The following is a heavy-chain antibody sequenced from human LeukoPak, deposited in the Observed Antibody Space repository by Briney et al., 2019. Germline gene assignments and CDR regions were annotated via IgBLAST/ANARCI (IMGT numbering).Heavy chain of an antibody. CDR3: ARGKLGYCSGGSCGYNWFDP. Sequence: SETLSLTCTVSGYSISSGYYWGWIRQPPGKGLEWIGSTYHSGSTYYNLSLTSRVTLSVDTSKNQFSLKLTSVTAADTAVYYCARGKLGYCSGGSCGYNWFDPWGQGTLVTVSS. CDR2: TYHSGST. CDR1: GYSISSGYY. J-gene: IGHJ5*02. D-gene: IGHD2-15*01. V-gene: IGHV4-38-2*02.